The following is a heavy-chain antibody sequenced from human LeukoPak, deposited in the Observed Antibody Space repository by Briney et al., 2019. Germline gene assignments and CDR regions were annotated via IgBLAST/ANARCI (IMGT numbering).Heavy chain of an antibody. CDR3: ARDRDGYNSQAGWFDP. CDR2: ISSSSSYI. J-gene: IGHJ5*02. V-gene: IGHV3-21*01. CDR1: GFTFSSYS. Sequence: GGSLRLSCAASGFTFSSYSMNWVRQAPGKGLEWVSSISSSSSYIYYADSVKGRFTISRGNAKNSLYLQMNSLRAEDTAVYYCARDRDGYNSQAGWFDPWGQGTLVTVSS. D-gene: IGHD5-24*01.